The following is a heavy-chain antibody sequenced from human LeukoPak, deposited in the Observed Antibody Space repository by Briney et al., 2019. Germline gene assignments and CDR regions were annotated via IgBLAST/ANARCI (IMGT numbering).Heavy chain of an antibody. Sequence: SSETLSLTCTVSGGSISSSSYYWGWIRQPPGKGLEWIGSIYYSGSTYYNPSLKSRVTISVDTSKNQFSLKLSSVTAADTAVHYCARSGGDLYYYDSSGYYDYWGQGTLVTVSS. V-gene: IGHV4-39*01. D-gene: IGHD3-22*01. CDR2: IYYSGST. J-gene: IGHJ4*02. CDR3: ARSGGDLYYYDSSGYYDY. CDR1: GGSISSSSYY.